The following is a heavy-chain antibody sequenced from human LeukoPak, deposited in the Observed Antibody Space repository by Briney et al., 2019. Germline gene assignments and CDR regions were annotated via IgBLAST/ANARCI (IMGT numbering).Heavy chain of an antibody. CDR1: GYTFTSYY. D-gene: IGHD3-10*01. V-gene: IGHV1-46*01. Sequence: ASVKVSCKASGYTFTSYYIHWVRQAPGQGLEWMGLINPSGGSTNYAQKFQGRVTMTRDTSTSTVYMELSSLRSDDTAVYYCARGPRITMVRGGQWYYCMDVWGKGTTVTIPS. J-gene: IGHJ6*03. CDR3: ARGPRITMVRGGQWYYCMDV. CDR2: INPSGGST.